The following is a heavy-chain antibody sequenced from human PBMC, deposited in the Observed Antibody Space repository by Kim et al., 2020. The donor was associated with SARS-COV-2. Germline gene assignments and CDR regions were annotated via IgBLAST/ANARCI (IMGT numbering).Heavy chain of an antibody. D-gene: IGHD2-15*01. V-gene: IGHV1-46*01. CDR1: GYTFTSYY. CDR3: ASTDVVVVAATQIAHYYYYGMDV. CDR2: INPSGGST. Sequence: ASVKVSCKASGYTFTSYYMHWVRQAPGQGLEWMGIINPSGGSTSYAQKFQGRVTMTRDTSTSTVYMELSSLRSEDTAVYYCASTDVVVVAATQIAHYYYYGMDVWGQGTTVTVSS. J-gene: IGHJ6*02.